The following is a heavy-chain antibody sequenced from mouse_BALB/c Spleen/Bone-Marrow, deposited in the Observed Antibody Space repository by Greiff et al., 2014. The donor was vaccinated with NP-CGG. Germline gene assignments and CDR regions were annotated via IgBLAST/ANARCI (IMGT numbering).Heavy chain of an antibody. D-gene: IGHD4-1*01. Sequence: AQPQQSGAELAKPGASVKMSCKASGYTFTSYWMHWVKQRPGQGLEWIGYINPSTGYTDYNQKFKDKATLTADKSSSTAYMQLSSLTSEDSAVYYCARRLNWDWFAYWGQGTLVTVSA. V-gene: IGHV1-7*01. J-gene: IGHJ3*01. CDR2: INPSTGYT. CDR3: ARRLNWDWFAY. CDR1: GYTFTSYW.